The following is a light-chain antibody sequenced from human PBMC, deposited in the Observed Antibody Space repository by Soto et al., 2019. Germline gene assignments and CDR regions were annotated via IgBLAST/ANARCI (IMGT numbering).Light chain of an antibody. CDR2: WGF. J-gene: IGKJ1*01. Sequence: DIVMTQPPDSLAVSLGERATISCKSSKSVLYSSNNKNYLAWYQQKPGQSPKLLISWGFIRESGVPDRFSGSGSVTDFTLTISSLQAEDVAVYYCHQYYGSPPRTFGQGTKVEIK. CDR1: KSVLYSSNNKNY. V-gene: IGKV4-1*01. CDR3: HQYYGSPPRT.